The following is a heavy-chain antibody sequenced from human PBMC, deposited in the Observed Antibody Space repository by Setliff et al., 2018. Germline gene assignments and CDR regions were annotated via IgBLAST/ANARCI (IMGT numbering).Heavy chain of an antibody. Sequence: ASVKVSCKASGYTFSDYGVSWVRQAPGQGLEWMGWISPHSGRAFYAPQFQGRVTMTTDTSKSAAYMDLRGLRSDDTAVYYCAISTLSICSGGSCPNAFDVWGQGTMVTVSS. V-gene: IGHV1-18*01. D-gene: IGHD2-15*01. J-gene: IGHJ3*01. CDR2: ISPHSGRA. CDR1: GYTFSDYG. CDR3: AISTLSICSGGSCPNAFDV.